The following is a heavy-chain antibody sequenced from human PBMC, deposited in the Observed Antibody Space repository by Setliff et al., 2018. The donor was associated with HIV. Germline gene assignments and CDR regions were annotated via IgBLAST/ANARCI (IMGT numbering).Heavy chain of an antibody. J-gene: IGHJ4*02. Sequence: KPSETLSLTCTVYGGSISSNNYYWGWIRQPPGKGLEWIGSIFYSETVYYGGRTYYSPPLKSRVTISVDTSKSQFSLKLSSVTAADTAVYYCARGVPLLPPHYWGQGTLVTVSS. V-gene: IGHV4-39*07. D-gene: IGHD2-21*02. CDR3: ARGVPLLPPHY. CDR1: GGSISSNNYY. CDR2: IFYSETVYYGGRT.